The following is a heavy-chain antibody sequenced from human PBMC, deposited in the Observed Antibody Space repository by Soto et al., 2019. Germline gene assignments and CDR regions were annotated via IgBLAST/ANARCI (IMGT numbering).Heavy chain of an antibody. CDR3: VRDGSPSKSGWVYFDY. CDR1: GFTFSSYE. CDR2: ISSSGSST. J-gene: IGHJ4*02. D-gene: IGHD3-22*01. Sequence: EVQLVESGGGLAQSGGSLRLSCAASGFTFSSYEMNWVRQAPGKGLEWLSYISSSGSSTHYADSVEGRFTISRDNAKNSLYMQLNSLRADATAIYYCVRDGSPSKSGWVYFDYWGQGILVTVSS. V-gene: IGHV3-48*03.